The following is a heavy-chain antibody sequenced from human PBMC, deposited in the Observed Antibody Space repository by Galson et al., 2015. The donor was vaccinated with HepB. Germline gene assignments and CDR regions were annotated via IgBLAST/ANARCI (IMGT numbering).Heavy chain of an antibody. CDR1: GYTFSDYY. Sequence: SVKVSCKVSGYTFSDYYMHWVRQAPGQGLEWMGWINPNSGGTNYAQKFQGRVTMTRDTPISTAYMELSRLRSDDTAVYYCARERGDAFDVWGQGTMVTVSS. J-gene: IGHJ3*01. V-gene: IGHV1-2*02. CDR3: ARERGDAFDV. CDR2: INPNSGGT.